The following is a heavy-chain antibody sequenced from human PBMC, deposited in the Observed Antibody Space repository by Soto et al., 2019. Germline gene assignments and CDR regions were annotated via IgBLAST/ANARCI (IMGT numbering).Heavy chain of an antibody. CDR1: GFTFSDFT. CDR3: ARDLDWAFDN. J-gene: IGHJ4*02. D-gene: IGHD3-9*01. V-gene: IGHV3-48*02. Sequence: LRLSCAASGFTFSDFTMNWVRQSPGKGLEWISYIIRDSTTTTYADSVKGRFTISRDNAKNSLFLQMDSLRDEDTAVYYCARDLDWAFDNWGQGILVTV. CDR2: IIRDSTTT.